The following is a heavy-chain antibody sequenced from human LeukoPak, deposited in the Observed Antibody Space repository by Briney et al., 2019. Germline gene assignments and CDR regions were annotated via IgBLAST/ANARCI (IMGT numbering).Heavy chain of an antibody. J-gene: IGHJ6*04. V-gene: IGHV3-21*01. CDR3: AELGITMIGGV. CDR1: GFTFSSYS. CDR2: ISTSSSYI. Sequence: PGGSLRLSCAASGFTFSSYSMNWVRQAPGKGLQWVSSISTSSSYIYYADSVKGRFTISRDNAKNSLYLQMNSLRAEDTAVYYCAELGITMIGGVWGKGTTVTISS. D-gene: IGHD3-10*02.